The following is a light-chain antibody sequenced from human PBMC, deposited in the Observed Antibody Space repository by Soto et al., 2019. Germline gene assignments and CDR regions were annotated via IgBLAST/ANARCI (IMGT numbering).Light chain of an antibody. CDR3: QQRTNWPVT. CDR2: DAS. V-gene: IGKV3-11*01. J-gene: IGKJ3*01. CDR1: QSISSY. Sequence: EIVLTQSPATLSLSPGERATLSCRASQSISSYLAWYQQKPGQTPRLLIYDASNRATGIPARFSGSGSGTDFTLTISSLEPEDFADYYCQQRTNWPVTFGPGTKVDVK.